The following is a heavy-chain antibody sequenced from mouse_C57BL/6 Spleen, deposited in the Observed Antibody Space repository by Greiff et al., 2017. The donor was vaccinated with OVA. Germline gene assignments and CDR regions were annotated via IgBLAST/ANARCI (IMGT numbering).Heavy chain of an antibody. Sequence: QVQLQQSGAELVRPGASVTLSCKASGYTFTDYEMHWVKQTPVHGLEWIGAIDPETGGTAYNQKFKGKAILTADKSSSTAYMELRSRTSEDSAVYYCTRKNYRKGDYWGQGTTLTVSS. D-gene: IGHD2-14*01. CDR3: TRKNYRKGDY. CDR2: IDPETGGT. CDR1: GYTFTDYE. J-gene: IGHJ2*01. V-gene: IGHV1-15*01.